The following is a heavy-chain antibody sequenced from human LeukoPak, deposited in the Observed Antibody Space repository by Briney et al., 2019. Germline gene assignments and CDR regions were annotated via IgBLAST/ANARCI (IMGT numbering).Heavy chain of an antibody. CDR1: GGTCSRFT. CDR2: IIPDFGTT. V-gene: IGHV1-69*13. CDR3: ARDRGDYLDY. D-gene: IGHD3-10*01. J-gene: IGHJ4*02. Sequence: SVRVSCKASGGTCSRFTITWMRQAPGQGLEWMGGIIPDFGTTYNGQKFQGRLTVTADESADTAYMNLRGLTSEDTAVHYCARDRGDYLDYWGQGTPVTVSS.